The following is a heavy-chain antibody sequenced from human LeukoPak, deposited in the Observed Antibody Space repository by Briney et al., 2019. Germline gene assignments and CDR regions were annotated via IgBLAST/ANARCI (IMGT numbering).Heavy chain of an antibody. V-gene: IGHV3-49*03. Sequence: PGGFLRLSCTASGFTFGDYAMSWFRQAPGKGLEWVGFIRSKAYGGATENAASVKGRFTISRDDSKSIAYLQMNSLKTEDTAVHCCARGGVYCSSVSCSVDYWGQGILVTVSS. CDR3: ARGGVYCSSVSCSVDY. CDR1: GFTFGDYA. D-gene: IGHD2-2*01. J-gene: IGHJ4*02. CDR2: IRSKAYGGAT.